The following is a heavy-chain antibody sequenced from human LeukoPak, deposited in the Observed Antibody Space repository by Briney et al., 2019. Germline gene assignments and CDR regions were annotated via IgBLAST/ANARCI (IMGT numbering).Heavy chain of an antibody. Sequence: PGGSLRLSCAASGFTFSSYTINWVRQAPGKGLEWVSSISSSSSYIYHADSVQGRFTISRDNAKNSLYLQMNSLRVEDTAVYYCAKFNRQYCSSTSCYGGFDYWGQGTLVTVSS. V-gene: IGHV3-21*01. CDR3: AKFNRQYCSSTSCYGGFDY. D-gene: IGHD2-2*01. J-gene: IGHJ4*02. CDR2: ISSSSSYI. CDR1: GFTFSSYT.